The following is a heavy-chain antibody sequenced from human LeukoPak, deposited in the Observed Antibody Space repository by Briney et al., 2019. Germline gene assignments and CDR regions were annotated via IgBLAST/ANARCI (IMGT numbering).Heavy chain of an antibody. CDR1: GFTFDDYA. Sequence: GGSLRLSCAASGFTFDDYAMHWVRQAPGKGLEWVSGISWNSGSIGYADSVKGRFTISRDNAKNSLYLQMNSLRAEDTAVYYCARDGGGGFDPWGQGTLVTVSS. V-gene: IGHV3-9*01. CDR2: ISWNSGSI. D-gene: IGHD3-16*01. J-gene: IGHJ5*02. CDR3: ARDGGGGFDP.